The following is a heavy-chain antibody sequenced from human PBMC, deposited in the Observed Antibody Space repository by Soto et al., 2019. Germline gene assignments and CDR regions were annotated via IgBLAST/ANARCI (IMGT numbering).Heavy chain of an antibody. Sequence: SETLSLTCAVYGGSFSGYYWSWIRQPPGKGLEWIGEINHSGSTNYNPSLKSRVTISVDTSKNQFSLKLSSVTAADTAVYYCARNRNQQLGRRGFDYWGQGTLVTVSS. CDR1: GGSFSGYY. D-gene: IGHD6-6*01. V-gene: IGHV4-34*01. CDR2: INHSGST. J-gene: IGHJ4*02. CDR3: ARNRNQQLGRRGFDY.